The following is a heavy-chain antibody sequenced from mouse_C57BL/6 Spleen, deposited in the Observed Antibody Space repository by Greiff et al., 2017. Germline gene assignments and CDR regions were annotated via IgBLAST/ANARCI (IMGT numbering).Heavy chain of an antibody. CDR1: GYTFTSYW. V-gene: IGHV1-52*01. D-gene: IGHD2-5*01. Sequence: VQLQQPGAELVRPGSSVKLSCKASGYTFTSYWMHWVKQRPIQGLEWIGNIDPSDSETHYNQKFKDKATLTVDKSSSTAYMQLSSLTSEDSAVYYCARLRLYSNYEWFAYWGQGTLVTVSA. CDR2: IDPSDSET. CDR3: ARLRLYSNYEWFAY. J-gene: IGHJ3*01.